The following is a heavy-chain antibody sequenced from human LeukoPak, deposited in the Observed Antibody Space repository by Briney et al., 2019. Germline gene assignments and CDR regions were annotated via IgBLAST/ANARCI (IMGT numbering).Heavy chain of an antibody. J-gene: IGHJ2*01. CDR1: GYTFTSYG. V-gene: IGHV1-18*01. D-gene: IGHD3-22*01. Sequence: GASVKVSCKASGYTFTSYGISWVRQAPGQGLEWMGWISAYNGNTNYAQKLQGRVTMTTDTSTSTAYMELSSLRSEDTAVYYCAREWAADYYDSTRNWYFDLWGRGTLVTVSS. CDR3: AREWAADYYDSTRNWYFDL. CDR2: ISAYNGNT.